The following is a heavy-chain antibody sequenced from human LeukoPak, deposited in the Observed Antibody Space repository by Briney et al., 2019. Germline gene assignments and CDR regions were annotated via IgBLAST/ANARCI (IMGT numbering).Heavy chain of an antibody. CDR1: GFTFSSYA. J-gene: IGHJ4*02. D-gene: IGHD3-22*01. V-gene: IGHV3-23*01. Sequence: GGSLRLSCAASGFTFSSYAMSWVRQAPGKGLEGVSAISGSGGSTYYADSVKGRFTISRDNSKNTLYLQMNSLRADDTAVYYCANLIPYYDSSGYYEPLDYWGQGTLVTVSS. CDR2: ISGSGGST. CDR3: ANLIPYYDSSGYYEPLDY.